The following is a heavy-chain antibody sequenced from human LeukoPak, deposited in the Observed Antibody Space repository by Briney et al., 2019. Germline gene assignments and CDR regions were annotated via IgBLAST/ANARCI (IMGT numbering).Heavy chain of an antibody. CDR2: IYSGGST. V-gene: IGHV3-53*01. CDR1: GFTVSSNY. J-gene: IGHJ5*02. Sequence: PGGSLRLSCAASGFTVSSNYMSWVRQAPGKGLEWVSVIYSGGSTYYADSVKGRFTISRDNSKNTLYLQMNSLRAEDTAVYYCARVSRSTPKDLVVYNWFDPWGQGTLVTVSS. CDR3: ARVSRSTPKDLVVYNWFDP. D-gene: IGHD2-8*02.